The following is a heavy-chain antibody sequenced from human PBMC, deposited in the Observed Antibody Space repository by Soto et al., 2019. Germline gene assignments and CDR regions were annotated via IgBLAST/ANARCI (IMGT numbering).Heavy chain of an antibody. CDR2: IVVGSGNT. CDR1: GFTFTSSA. Sequence: ASVKVSCKASGFTFTSSAVQWVRQARGQRLEWIGWIVVGSGNTNYAQKFQERVTITRDMSTSTAYMELSSLRSEDTAVYYCAATLSGLSPYNWFDPWGQGTLVTVSS. J-gene: IGHJ5*02. CDR3: AATLSGLSPYNWFDP. V-gene: IGHV1-58*01. D-gene: IGHD6-19*01.